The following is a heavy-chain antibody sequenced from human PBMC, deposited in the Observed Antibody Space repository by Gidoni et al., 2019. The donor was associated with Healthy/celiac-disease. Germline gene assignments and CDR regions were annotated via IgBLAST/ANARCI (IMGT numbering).Heavy chain of an antibody. D-gene: IGHD2-2*01. CDR2: INHSGST. J-gene: IGHJ3*02. V-gene: IGHV4-34*01. CDR3: ARGGFLVVVPAAAYTRRAKDAFDI. CDR1: GGSFSGYY. Sequence: QVQLQQWGAGLLKPSETLSLTCAVYGGSFSGYYWSWIRQPPGKGLEWIGEINHSGSTNYNPSLKSRVTISVDTSKNQFSLKLSSVTAADTAVYYCARGGFLVVVPAAAYTRRAKDAFDIWGQGTMVTVSS.